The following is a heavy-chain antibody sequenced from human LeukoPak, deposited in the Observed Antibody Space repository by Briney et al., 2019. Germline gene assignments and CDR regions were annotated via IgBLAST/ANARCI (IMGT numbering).Heavy chain of an antibody. Sequence: PSETLSLTCTLSGGAVSSYYWSWIRQPPGKRLEWIGYIHHSGSTYYNPSLESRVTMSVDTSKSLLSLKLTSVTAADTAVYYCARDSLWVGEAYGMDVWGQGTTVIVSS. CDR3: ARDSLWVGEAYGMDV. CDR1: GGAVSSYY. V-gene: IGHV4-59*02. J-gene: IGHJ6*02. CDR2: IHHSGST. D-gene: IGHD3-10*01.